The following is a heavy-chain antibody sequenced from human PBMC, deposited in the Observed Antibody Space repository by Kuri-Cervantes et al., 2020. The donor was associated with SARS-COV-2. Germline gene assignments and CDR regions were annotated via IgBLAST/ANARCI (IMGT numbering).Heavy chain of an antibody. D-gene: IGHD5-12*01. CDR1: GFTFTSSA. CDR2: IVVGSGNT. V-gene: IGHV1-58*02. J-gene: IGHJ4*02. Sequence: SVKVSCKASGFTFTSSAMQWVRQARGQRLEWIGWIVVGSGNTNHAQKFQERVTITRDMSTSTAYMELSSLRSEDTAVYYCAADLGYSGYDSAYWGQGTLVTVSS. CDR3: AADLGYSGYDSAY.